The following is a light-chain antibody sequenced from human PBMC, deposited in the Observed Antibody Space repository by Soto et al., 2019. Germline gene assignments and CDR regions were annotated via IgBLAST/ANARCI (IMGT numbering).Light chain of an antibody. CDR1: QSIITY. V-gene: IGKV1-39*01. CDR3: QHYNNWPHT. Sequence: DIQMAQWPSSLSASVGDMFTVTCRASQSIITYLNWYQQKPGKAPNLLIYAASSLQSGVPSRFSGSGSGTEFTLTISSLQSEDFAVYYCQHYNNWPHTFGQGTRLEIK. CDR2: AAS. J-gene: IGKJ5*01.